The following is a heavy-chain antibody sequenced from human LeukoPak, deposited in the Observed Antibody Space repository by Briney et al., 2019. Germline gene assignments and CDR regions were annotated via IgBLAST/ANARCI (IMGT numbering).Heavy chain of an antibody. CDR3: ARRSAGHDAFDI. Sequence: ASVKVSCKASGYTFTGYYMHWVRQAPGQGLEWTGWINPNSGGTNYAQKFQGRVTMTRDTSISTAYMELSRLRSDDTAVYYCARRSAGHDAFDIWGQGTMVTVSS. CDR1: GYTFTGYY. V-gene: IGHV1-2*02. J-gene: IGHJ3*02. CDR2: INPNSGGT.